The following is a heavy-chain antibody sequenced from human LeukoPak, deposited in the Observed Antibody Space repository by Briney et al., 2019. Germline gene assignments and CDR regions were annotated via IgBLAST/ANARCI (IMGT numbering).Heavy chain of an antibody. Sequence: TSETLSLTCTVSGGSISSYYWSWIRQPPGKGLEWIGYIYYSGSTNYNPSLKSRVTISVDTSKNQFSLKLSSVTAADTAVYYCARDSSGYFTYFDYWGQGTLVTVSS. J-gene: IGHJ4*02. D-gene: IGHD3-22*01. V-gene: IGHV4-59*12. CDR2: IYYSGST. CDR1: GGSISSYY. CDR3: ARDSSGYFTYFDY.